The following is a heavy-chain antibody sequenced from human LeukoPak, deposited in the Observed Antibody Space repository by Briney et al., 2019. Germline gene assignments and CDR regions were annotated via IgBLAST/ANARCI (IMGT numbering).Heavy chain of an antibody. D-gene: IGHD2-8*02. J-gene: IGHJ4*02. CDR1: GFSINTYT. Sequence: RTGGSLRLSCDASGFSINTYTMYWVRQAPGQGLEWVSGIRNSDGMTYYADSVRGRFTISTDNSKSTLSLQMNSLRAEDTAIYYCATYRQVLLPFESWGQGTLVTVSS. CDR2: IRNSDGMT. CDR3: ATYRQVLLPFES. V-gene: IGHV3-23*01.